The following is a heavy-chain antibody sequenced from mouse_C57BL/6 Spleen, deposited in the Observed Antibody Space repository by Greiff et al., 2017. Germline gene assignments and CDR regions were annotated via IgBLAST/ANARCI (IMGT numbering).Heavy chain of an antibody. J-gene: IGHJ4*01. CDR3: ARRDAAVVDHAMDY. V-gene: IGHV1-18*01. CDR2: INPNNGGT. Sequence: EVQLQQSGPELVKPGASVKIPCKASGYTFTDYNMDWVKQSHGKSLEWIGDINPNNGGTIYNQKFKGKATLTVDKSSSTAYMELRSLTSEDTAVYYCARRDAAVVDHAMDYWGQGTSVTVSS. CDR1: GYTFTDYN. D-gene: IGHD1-1*01.